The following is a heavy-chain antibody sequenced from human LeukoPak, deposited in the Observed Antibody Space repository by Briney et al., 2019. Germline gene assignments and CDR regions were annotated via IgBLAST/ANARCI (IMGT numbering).Heavy chain of an antibody. CDR3: ARGLGPGPYFDY. CDR2: ISGSGDTL. V-gene: IGHV3-48*03. CDR1: GFTFSSYE. J-gene: IGHJ4*01. Sequence: GGSLRLSCAASGFTFSSYEMNWVRQAPGKGLEWVSYISGSGDTLYYADSVKGRFTISRDNSKNSLYLQMNSLRAEDTAVYYCARGLGPGPYFDYWGHESLVTVSS. D-gene: IGHD1-14*01.